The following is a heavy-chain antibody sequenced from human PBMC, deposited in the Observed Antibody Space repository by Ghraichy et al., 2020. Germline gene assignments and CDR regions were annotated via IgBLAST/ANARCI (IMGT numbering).Heavy chain of an antibody. V-gene: IGHV3-23*01. CDR2: ISGSGGST. CDR3: AKVDRDIVVVTAIFDY. J-gene: IGHJ4*02. CDR1: GFTFSSYA. D-gene: IGHD2-21*02. Sequence: SCAASGFTFSSYAMSWVRQAPGKGLEWVSAISGSGGSTYYADSVKGRFTISRDNSKNTLYLQMNSLRAEDTAVYYCAKVDRDIVVVTAIFDYWGQGTLVTVSS.